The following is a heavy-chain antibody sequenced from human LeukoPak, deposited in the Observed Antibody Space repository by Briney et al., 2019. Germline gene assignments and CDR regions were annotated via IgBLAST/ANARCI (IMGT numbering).Heavy chain of an antibody. Sequence: SETLSLTCTVSGGSISSSSYYWGWIRQPPGKGLEWIGSIYYSGSTYYNPSLKSRVTISVDTSKNQFSLHLNSVTPEDTAVYYCARDSDSSTWSSRIDYWGQGTLVTVSS. J-gene: IGHJ4*02. D-gene: IGHD6-13*01. CDR3: ARDSDSSTWSSRIDY. CDR2: IYYSGST. CDR1: GGSISSSSYY. V-gene: IGHV4-39*02.